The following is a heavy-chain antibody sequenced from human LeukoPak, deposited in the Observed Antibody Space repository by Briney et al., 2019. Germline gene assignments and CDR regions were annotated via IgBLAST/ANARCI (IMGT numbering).Heavy chain of an antibody. CDR2: IWYDGSNK. CDR3: ARDCQYCSSTSCPCGMDV. Sequence: GGSLRLSCAASGFTFSSYGMYWVRQAPGKGLEWVAVIWYDGSNKYYADSVKGRFTISRDNSKNTLYLQMNSLRAEDTAVYYCARDCQYCSSTSCPCGMDVWGQGTTVTVSS. V-gene: IGHV3-30*19. J-gene: IGHJ6*02. CDR1: GFTFSSYG. D-gene: IGHD2-2*01.